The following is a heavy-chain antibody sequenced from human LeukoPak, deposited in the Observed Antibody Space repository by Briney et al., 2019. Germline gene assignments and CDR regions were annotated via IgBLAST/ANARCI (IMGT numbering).Heavy chain of an antibody. D-gene: IGHD6-19*01. CDR1: GFTFDNYV. V-gene: IGHV3-30*02. J-gene: IGHJ5*02. CDR2: LRYDGITK. Sequence: GGSPRLSCEASGFTFDNYVMHWVRQAPGKGLEWVAFLRYDGITKFYADSVKGRFSISRDLSNNTLFLQMNSLRVEDTAVYYCARDPSSGWYLKGWFDPWGQGTLVTVSS. CDR3: ARDPSSGWYLKGWFDP.